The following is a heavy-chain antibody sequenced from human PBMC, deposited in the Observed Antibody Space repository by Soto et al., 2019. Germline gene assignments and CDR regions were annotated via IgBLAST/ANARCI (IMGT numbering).Heavy chain of an antibody. CDR3: AKDQGITIFGVVEYYFDY. J-gene: IGHJ4*02. CDR2: ISYDGSNK. CDR1: GFTFSSNG. V-gene: IGHV3-30*18. Sequence: QVQLVESGGGVVQPGRSLRLSCAASGFTFSSNGMHWVRQAPGKGLEWVAVISYDGSNKYYADSVKGRFTISRDNSKNTLYLQMNSLRAEDTAVYYCAKDQGITIFGVVEYYFDYWGQGTLVTVSS. D-gene: IGHD3-3*01.